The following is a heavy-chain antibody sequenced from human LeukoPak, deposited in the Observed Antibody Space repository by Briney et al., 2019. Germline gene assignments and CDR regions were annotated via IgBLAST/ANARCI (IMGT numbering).Heavy chain of an antibody. J-gene: IGHJ6*02. CDR1: GFTVSSNY. CDR2: IYSGGST. V-gene: IGHV3-66*01. Sequence: GGSLRLSCAASGFTVSSNYMSWVRQAPGKGLEWVSVIYSGGSTYYADSVKGRFTISRDNSKNTLYLQMNSLRAEDTAVYYCARDSPEYYYYGMDVWGQGTTVTVSS. CDR3: ARDSPEYYYYGMDV.